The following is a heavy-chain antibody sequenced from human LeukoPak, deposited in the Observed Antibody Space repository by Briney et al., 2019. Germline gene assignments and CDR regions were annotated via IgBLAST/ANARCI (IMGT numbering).Heavy chain of an antibody. V-gene: IGHV1-69*05. CDR1: GGTFSSYA. CDR2: IIPIIGTA. Sequence: SVKVSCKASGGTFSSYAISWVRQAPGQGLEWMGGIIPIIGTANYAQKFQGRVTITTDESTSTAYMELSSLRSEDTAVYYCARGRYCSSTSCSFNYYYYMDVWGKGTAVTVSS. CDR3: ARGRYCSSTSCSFNYYYYMDV. D-gene: IGHD2-2*01. J-gene: IGHJ6*03.